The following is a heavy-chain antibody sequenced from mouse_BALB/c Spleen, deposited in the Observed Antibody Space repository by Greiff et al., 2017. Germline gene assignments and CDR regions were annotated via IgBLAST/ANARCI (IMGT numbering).Heavy chain of an antibody. J-gene: IGHJ2*01. CDR2: IYPGNVNT. CDR3: ARRGIYDYVDY. CDR1: GYTFTSYY. V-gene: IGHV1S56*01. D-gene: IGHD2-3*01. Sequence: VQLQQSGPELVKPGASVRISCKASGYTFTSYYIHWVKQRPGQGLEWIGWIYPGNVNTKYNEKFKGKATLTADKSSSTAYMQLSSLTSEDSAVYFCARRGIYDYVDYWGQGTTLTVSS.